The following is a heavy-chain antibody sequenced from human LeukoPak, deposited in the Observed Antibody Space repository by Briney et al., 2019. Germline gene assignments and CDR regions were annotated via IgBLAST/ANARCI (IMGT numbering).Heavy chain of an antibody. CDR1: GGSISTYY. CDR3: ATPYCSGISCLDVFNM. CDR2: IYYTGTT. Sequence: SETLSLTCTVSGGSISTYYWSWIRQPPGKGLEWIGYIYYTGTTGYNPSLKSRVTISVDTSKNQFSLKLSSVTAADTAVYYCATPYCSGISCLDVFNMWGQGTRVTVSS. V-gene: IGHV4-59*01. J-gene: IGHJ3*02. D-gene: IGHD2-2*01.